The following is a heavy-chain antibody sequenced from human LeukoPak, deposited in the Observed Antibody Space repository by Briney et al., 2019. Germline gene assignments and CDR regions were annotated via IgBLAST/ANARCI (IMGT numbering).Heavy chain of an antibody. Sequence: SQTLSLTCTVSGGSISSGNNYWSWIRQPAGEGLEWIGRISTSGSTNYNPSLKSRVTISVDTSKNQFSLKLNSVTAADTAVYYCARAGSTDAFDIWGQGTMVTVSS. CDR3: ARAGSTDAFDI. D-gene: IGHD3-10*01. CDR2: ISTSGST. CDR1: GGSISSGNNY. V-gene: IGHV4-61*02. J-gene: IGHJ3*02.